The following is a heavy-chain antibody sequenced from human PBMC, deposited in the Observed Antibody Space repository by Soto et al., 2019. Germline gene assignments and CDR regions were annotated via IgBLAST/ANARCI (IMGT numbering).Heavy chain of an antibody. Sequence: SETLSRTCTVAGGSISSGDYYWSWIRQPPGKGLEWIGYIYYSGSTYYNPSLKSRVTISVDTSKNQFSLRLSSVTAADTAVYYCARSWVVIIPFDYCGQGTLVPVS. CDR1: GGSISSGDYY. V-gene: IGHV4-30-4*01. CDR3: ARSWVVIIPFDY. J-gene: IGHJ4*02. D-gene: IGHD3-3*01. CDR2: IYYSGST.